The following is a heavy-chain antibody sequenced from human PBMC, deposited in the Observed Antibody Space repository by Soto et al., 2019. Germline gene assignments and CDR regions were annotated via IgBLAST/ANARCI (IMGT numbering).Heavy chain of an antibody. CDR1: GFTFSSYA. CDR3: AKRGGSSTPP. CDR2: ISGSGGST. V-gene: IGHV3-23*01. Sequence: GGSLSHSSAASGFTFSSYAMSWVRQAPGKGLEWVSAISGSGGSTYYADSVKGRFTISRDNSKNTLYLQMNSLRAEDTAVYYCAKRGGSSTPPWGQGTLVTVSS. J-gene: IGHJ5*02. D-gene: IGHD2-2*01.